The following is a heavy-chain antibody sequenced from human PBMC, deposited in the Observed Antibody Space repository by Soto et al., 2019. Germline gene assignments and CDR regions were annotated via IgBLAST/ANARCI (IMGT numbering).Heavy chain of an antibody. J-gene: IGHJ6*03. CDR2: IYFSGST. CDR1: GGSISNGGYY. V-gene: IGHV4-31*11. Sequence: QLQLQESGPGLVKPSQTLSLTCAVSGGSISNGGYYWSWIRQHPGKGLEWIGSIYFSGSTYYNPALKSRVTSSVATTKNQFLLKLSSVTAADTAVYYCASDSHSQQPNHRWGVGYMDAWGKGTTVTVSS. CDR3: ASDSHSQQPNHRWGVGYMDA. D-gene: IGHD6-13*01.